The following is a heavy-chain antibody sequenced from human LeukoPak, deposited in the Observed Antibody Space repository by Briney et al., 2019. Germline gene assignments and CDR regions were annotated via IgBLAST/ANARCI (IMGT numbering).Heavy chain of an antibody. Sequence: ASVKVSCKASGDTFSSYYINWVRQATGQGLEWIVWMNPKSGNTGYAQSFRGRVTMTRGTSTSTAYMELSSLRSEDTAVYYCARESGVARGFDFVGYWGQGTLVTVSS. J-gene: IGHJ4*02. CDR1: GDTFSSYY. V-gene: IGHV1-8*01. CDR3: ARESGVARGFDFVGY. D-gene: IGHD3-10*01. CDR2: MNPKSGNT.